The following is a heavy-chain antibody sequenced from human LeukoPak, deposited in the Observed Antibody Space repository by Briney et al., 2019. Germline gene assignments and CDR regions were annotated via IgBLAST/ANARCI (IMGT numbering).Heavy chain of an antibody. V-gene: IGHV4-34*01. J-gene: IGHJ4*02. CDR1: GGSFSGYY. CDR3: ARQSQYCSSTSCYLDY. D-gene: IGHD2-2*01. CDR2: INHSGST. Sequence: SETLSLTCAVYGGSFSGYYWSWIRQPPGKGLEWIGEINHSGSTNYNPSLKSRVTISVDTSKNQFSLKLSSVTAADTAVYYCARQSQYCSSTSCYLDYWGQGTLVTVSS.